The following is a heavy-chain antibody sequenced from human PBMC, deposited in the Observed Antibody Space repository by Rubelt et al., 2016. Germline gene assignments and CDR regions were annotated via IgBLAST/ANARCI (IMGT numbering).Heavy chain of an antibody. D-gene: IGHD1-26*01. CDR1: GNNFTNYY. V-gene: IGHV1-46*01. J-gene: IGHJ4*02. Sequence: QVQLVQSGAEVKKPGASVNVACKASGNNFTNYYMHWVRQAPGQGMEWMGMINPSTGSTSYTQKFQGRVTMTRDTSTSTVYMELSSLRSEDTAVYYCARDRGREGDFDYWGQGTLVTVSS. CDR2: INPSTGST. CDR3: ARDRGREGDFDY.